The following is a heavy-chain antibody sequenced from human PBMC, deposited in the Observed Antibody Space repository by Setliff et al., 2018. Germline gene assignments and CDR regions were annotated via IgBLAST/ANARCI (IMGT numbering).Heavy chain of an antibody. V-gene: IGHV1-69*05. Sequence: SVKVSCKASGGTFSSYGVTWVRQAPGQGLEWMGGTIPIFGSTNYAQQFQGRVTMTRDTTTSTAYLELRSLTSDDTAVYYCATDANQWDPTYMTVWGTGTMVTVSS. CDR1: GGTFSSYG. J-gene: IGHJ6*03. D-gene: IGHD1-26*01. CDR2: TIPIFGST. CDR3: ATDANQWDPTYMTV.